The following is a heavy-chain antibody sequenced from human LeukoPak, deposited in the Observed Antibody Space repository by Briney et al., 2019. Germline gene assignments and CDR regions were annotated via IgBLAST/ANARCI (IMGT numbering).Heavy chain of an antibody. CDR2: IYSGGST. CDR3: GSSSSWSYIDY. D-gene: IGHD6-13*01. J-gene: IGHJ4*02. V-gene: IGHV3-53*01. Sequence: GGSLRLSCAASGFTVSRNYMSGVRQAPGKGLEWVSVIYSGGSTYYADSVKGRFTISRDNSKNTVYFQMNSLRAEDTAVYYCGSSSSWSYIDYWGQGTLVTVSS. CDR1: GFTVSRNY.